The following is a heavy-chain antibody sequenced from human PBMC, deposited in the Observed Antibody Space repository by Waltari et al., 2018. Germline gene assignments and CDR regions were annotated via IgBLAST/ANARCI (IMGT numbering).Heavy chain of an antibody. Sequence: QLVASGVGVVQTGGSLRLSCAAPGSTFSGHIIHWVRQAPGKGLEWVTAISYDGSKYYADSVEGRFTIAGDNSKTTVYLHMSSLRPEDTAVYYCAREGGTSGYSGYFDDWGQGTLVTVSS. CDR1: GSTFSGHI. CDR2: ISYDGSK. D-gene: IGHD2-2*01. CDR3: AREGGTSGYSGYFDD. V-gene: IGHV3-30*15. J-gene: IGHJ4*02.